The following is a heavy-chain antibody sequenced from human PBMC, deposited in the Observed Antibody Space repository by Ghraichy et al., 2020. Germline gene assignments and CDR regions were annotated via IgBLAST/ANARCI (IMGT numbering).Heavy chain of an antibody. J-gene: IGHJ6*02. CDR3: ARTNTGYCSGGSCPYYYYYGMDV. V-gene: IGHV1-2*02. Sequence: ASVNVSCKASGYTFTGYYMHWVRQAPGQGLEWMGWINPNSGGTNYAQKFQGRVTMTRDTSISTAYMELSRLRSDDTAVYYCARTNTGYCSGGSCPYYYYYGMDVWGQGTTVTVSS. CDR1: GYTFTGYY. CDR2: INPNSGGT. D-gene: IGHD2-15*01.